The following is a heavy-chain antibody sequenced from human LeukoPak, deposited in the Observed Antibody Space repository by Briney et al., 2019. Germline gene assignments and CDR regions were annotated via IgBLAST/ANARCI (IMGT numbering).Heavy chain of an antibody. CDR1: GFTFSSYR. Sequence: PGGSLRLSCAASGFTFSSYRMTWVRQAPGKGLEWVAAISGSGGSTYYADSVKGRFTISRDNSKNTLYLQMNSLRAEDTAVYYCAKNHGDFWSGYYDYWGQGTLVTVSS. CDR3: AKNHGDFWSGYYDY. V-gene: IGHV3-23*01. CDR2: ISGSGGST. D-gene: IGHD3-3*01. J-gene: IGHJ4*02.